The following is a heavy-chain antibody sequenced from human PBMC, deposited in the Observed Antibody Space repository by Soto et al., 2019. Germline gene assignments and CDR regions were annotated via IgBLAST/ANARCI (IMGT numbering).Heavy chain of an antibody. V-gene: IGHV4-59*08. Sequence: QVHLQESGPGLVKPSETLSLTCTVSGGSISSYYWSWIRQPPGKGLEWIGYIYYSGSTNYNPSLKSRPTISADTSKNHCSRKLSSVTAADTAGYYCARRYGPAFDYWGQGTLVTVSS. D-gene: IGHD4-17*01. CDR3: ARRYGPAFDY. CDR2: IYYSGST. CDR1: GGSISSYY. J-gene: IGHJ4*02.